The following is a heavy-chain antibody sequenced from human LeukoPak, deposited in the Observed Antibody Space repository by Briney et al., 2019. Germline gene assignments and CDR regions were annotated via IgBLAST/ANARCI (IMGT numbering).Heavy chain of an antibody. Sequence: SETLSLTCAVYSGSFSDYYWSWIRQPPGKGLEWIGETNHSGSTNYNPSLKSRVTISVDTSKNQFSLKLSSVTAADTAVYYCARGGDSSGYYYPVFDYWGQGTLVTVSS. CDR1: SGSFSDYY. CDR2: TNHSGST. J-gene: IGHJ4*02. V-gene: IGHV4-34*01. D-gene: IGHD3-22*01. CDR3: ARGGDSSGYYYPVFDY.